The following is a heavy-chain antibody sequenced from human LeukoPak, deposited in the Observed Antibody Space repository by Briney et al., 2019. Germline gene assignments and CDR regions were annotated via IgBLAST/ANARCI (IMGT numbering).Heavy chain of an antibody. CDR2: LNEDGGYT. J-gene: IGHJ4*02. CDR3: VRDFSCSGGSCPLFDS. CDR1: GFTFSIYA. V-gene: IGHV3-23*01. D-gene: IGHD2-15*01. Sequence: GESLRLSCAASGFTFSIYAMSWVRQAPGKGLAWVSGLNEDGGYTYYADSVKGRFTISRDNSENTLYLQMSSLRAEDTAIYYCVRDFSCSGGSCPLFDSWGQGTLVSVYS.